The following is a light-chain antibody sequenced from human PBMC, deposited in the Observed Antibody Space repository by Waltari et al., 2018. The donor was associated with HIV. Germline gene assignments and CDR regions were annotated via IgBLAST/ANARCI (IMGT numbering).Light chain of an antibody. J-gene: IGLJ2*01. V-gene: IGLV2-14*01. Sequence: QSALTQPASVSGSPGQSITFSCTGTSSEVGAYNYVSWYQQHHGKATKLMIYEVHNRPSGVSNRFSGSTSGNTASLTISGLQAEYVADYYCSSYTSSSTLVFGGGTKLTVL. CDR1: SSEVGAYNY. CDR3: SSYTSSSTLV. CDR2: EVH.